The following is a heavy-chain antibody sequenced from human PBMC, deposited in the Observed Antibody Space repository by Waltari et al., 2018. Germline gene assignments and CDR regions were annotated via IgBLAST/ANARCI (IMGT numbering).Heavy chain of an antibody. CDR1: CGSISSYY. V-gene: IGHV4-59*01. D-gene: IGHD3-10*02. Sequence: QVQLQESGPGLVKPSETLSLTCTVSCGSISSYYWSWIRQPPGKGLEWIGYIYYSGSTNYNPSLKSRVTISVDTSKNQFSLKLSSVTAADTAVYYCARGDMLGYFDYWGQGTLVTVSS. CDR3: ARGDMLGYFDY. CDR2: IYYSGST. J-gene: IGHJ4*02.